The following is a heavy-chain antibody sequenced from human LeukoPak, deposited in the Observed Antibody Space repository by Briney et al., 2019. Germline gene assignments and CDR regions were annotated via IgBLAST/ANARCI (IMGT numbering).Heavy chain of an antibody. CDR2: ISGSGGST. D-gene: IGHD2-2*01. V-gene: IGHV3-23*01. CDR1: GFTFSSYG. Sequence: GGSLRLSCAASGFTFSSYGMSWVRQAPGKGLEWVSAISGSGGSTYYADSVKGRFTISRDNSKNTLYLQMNSLRAEDTDVYYCAKDMGYCSSTSCSRYFQHWGQGTLVTVSS. J-gene: IGHJ1*01. CDR3: AKDMGYCSSTSCSRYFQH.